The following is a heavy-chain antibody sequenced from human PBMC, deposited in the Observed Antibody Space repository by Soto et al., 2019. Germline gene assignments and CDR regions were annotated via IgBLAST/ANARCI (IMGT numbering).Heavy chain of an antibody. CDR3: ARGRRIGIYDFWQYYYYGMDV. J-gene: IGHJ6*02. CDR1: GYSFTDYH. V-gene: IGHV1-18*04. CDR2: ISAYNGNT. Sequence: ASVKVSCKASGYSFTDYHIHWVRQAPGQGLEWMGWISAYNGNTNYAQKLQGRVTMTTDTSTSTAYMELRSLRSDDTAVYYCARGRRIGIYDFWQYYYYGMDVWGQGTTVTVSS. D-gene: IGHD3-3*01.